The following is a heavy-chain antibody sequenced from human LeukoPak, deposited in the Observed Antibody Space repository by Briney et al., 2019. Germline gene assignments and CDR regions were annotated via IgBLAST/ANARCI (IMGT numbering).Heavy chain of an antibody. CDR2: ISAYNGNT. CDR3: ARLVLLWFGDQDGMDV. J-gene: IGHJ6*02. V-gene: IGHV1-18*01. D-gene: IGHD3-10*01. Sequence: ASVKVSCKASRYTFTSYGISWVGQAPGQGREWRGWISAYNGNTNYAQKLQGRVTMTTDTSTSTAYMELRSLRSDDTAVYYCARLVLLWFGDQDGMDVWGQGTTVTVSS. CDR1: RYTFTSYG.